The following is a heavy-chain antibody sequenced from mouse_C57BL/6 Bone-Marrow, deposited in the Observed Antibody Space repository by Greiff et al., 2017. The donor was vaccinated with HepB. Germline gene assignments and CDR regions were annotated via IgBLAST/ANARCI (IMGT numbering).Heavy chain of an antibody. CDR2: ISYDGSN. J-gene: IGHJ3*01. CDR3: ARRGYYDYDGAWFAY. D-gene: IGHD2-4*01. Sequence: VQLKESGPGLVKPSQSLSLTCSVTGYSITSGYYWNWIRQFPGNKLEWMGYISYDGSNNYNPSLKNRISITRDTSKNQFFLKLNSVTTEDTATYYCARRGYYDYDGAWFAYWGQGTLVTVSA. V-gene: IGHV3-6*01. CDR1: GYSITSGYY.